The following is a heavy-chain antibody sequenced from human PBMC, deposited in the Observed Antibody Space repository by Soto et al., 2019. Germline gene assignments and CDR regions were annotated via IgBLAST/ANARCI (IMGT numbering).Heavy chain of an antibody. CDR2: ISSSSSTI. D-gene: IGHD6-13*01. CDR1: GFTFSSYS. J-gene: IGHJ4*02. Sequence: EVQLVESGGGLVQPGGSLRLSCAASGFTFSSYSMNWVRQAPGKGLEWVSYISSSSSTIYYADSVKGRFTISRDNAKNSLYLQMNSLRDEDTAVYYCARGYSWSSSWYSNFDYWGQGTLVTVSS. V-gene: IGHV3-48*02. CDR3: ARGYSWSSSWYSNFDY.